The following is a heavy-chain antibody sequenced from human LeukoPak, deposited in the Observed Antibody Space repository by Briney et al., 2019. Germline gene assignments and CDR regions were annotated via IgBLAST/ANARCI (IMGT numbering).Heavy chain of an antibody. J-gene: IGHJ3*02. CDR3: ARDFYRGAFDT. CDR2: IKQDGSEK. Sequence: GGSLRLSCAASGFTFSSYWMSWVRQAPGKGLEWVANIKQDGSEKYYVDSVKGRFTISRDNAKNSLYLQMNSLRAEDTAVYYSARDFYRGAFDTWGQGTMVTVSS. D-gene: IGHD4-11*01. V-gene: IGHV3-7*01. CDR1: GFTFSSYW.